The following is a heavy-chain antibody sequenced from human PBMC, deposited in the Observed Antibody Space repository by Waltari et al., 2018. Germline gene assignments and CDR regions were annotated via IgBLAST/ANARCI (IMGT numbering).Heavy chain of an antibody. CDR2: FDPEDGET. Sequence: QVQLVQSGAEVKKPGASVKVSCKVSGYTLSELSMHWVRQAPGKGLEWMGGFDPEDGETIYAQKFQGRVTMTEDTSTDTAYMELSSLRSEDTAVYYCARESPYSSSWRYYYYYGMDVWGQGTTVTVSS. J-gene: IGHJ6*02. CDR3: ARESPYSSSWRYYYYYGMDV. V-gene: IGHV1-24*01. CDR1: GYTLSELS. D-gene: IGHD6-13*01.